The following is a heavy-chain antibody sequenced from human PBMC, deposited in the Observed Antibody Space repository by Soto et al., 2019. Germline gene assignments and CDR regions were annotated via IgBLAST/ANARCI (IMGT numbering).Heavy chain of an antibody. J-gene: IGHJ3*02. Sequence: EVQLVESGGGLVQPGGSLRLSCAASGFTFSTYWMSWVRQAPGKGLEWVANIKPDGSEKWYVDSVKGRFTISRDNAKNSLYLQMNCLRAEDTAVYYCARGDYYDSSGPFSDAFDIWGQGTMVTVSS. V-gene: IGHV3-7*04. CDR1: GFTFSTYW. CDR2: IKPDGSEK. D-gene: IGHD3-22*01. CDR3: ARGDYYDSSGPFSDAFDI.